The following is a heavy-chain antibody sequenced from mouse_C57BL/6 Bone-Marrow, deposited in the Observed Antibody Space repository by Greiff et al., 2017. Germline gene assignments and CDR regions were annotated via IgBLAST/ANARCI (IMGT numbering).Heavy chain of an antibody. CDR3: TGDGSSWFAY. D-gene: IGHD2-3*01. CDR1: GFTFSNYW. V-gene: IGHV6-3*01. Sequence: EVMLVESGGGLVQPGGSMKLSCVASGFTFSNYWMNWVRQSPETGLEWVSQIRLKSDNYATHYAESVKGRFTISRDDSKSSVYLQMNNLRAEDTGIYYCTGDGSSWFAYWGQGTLVTVSA. CDR2: IRLKSDNYAT. J-gene: IGHJ3*01.